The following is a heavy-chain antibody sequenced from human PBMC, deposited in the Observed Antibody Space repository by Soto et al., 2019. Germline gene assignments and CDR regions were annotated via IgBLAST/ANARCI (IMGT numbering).Heavy chain of an antibody. Sequence: PAETLSLTCTVSGGSVTNSSYYWVWIRHAPGKGLEWVSTISGTTGGTYYADSVKGRFTISRDNSKNTLFLQMSSLRAEDTALYYCAKRVPVPGTRYFDYWGQGTLVTVSS. V-gene: IGHV3-23*01. CDR2: ISGTTGGT. J-gene: IGHJ4*02. CDR3: AKRVPVPGTRYFDY. CDR1: GGSVTNSSYY. D-gene: IGHD6-19*01.